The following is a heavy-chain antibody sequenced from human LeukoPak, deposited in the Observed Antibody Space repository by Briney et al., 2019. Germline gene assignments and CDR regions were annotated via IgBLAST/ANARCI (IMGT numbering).Heavy chain of an antibody. D-gene: IGHD3-22*01. CDR2: INHSGST. J-gene: IGHJ4*02. V-gene: IGHV4-34*01. CDR3: ARRTRRTYYYDSSGYPFDY. Sequence: PSETLSLTCAVYGGSFSGYYWSWIRQPPGKGLEWIGEINHSGSTNYNPFLKSRVTISVDTSKNQFSLKLSSVTAADTAVYYCARRTRRTYYYDSSGYPFDYWGQGTLVTVSS. CDR1: GGSFSGYY.